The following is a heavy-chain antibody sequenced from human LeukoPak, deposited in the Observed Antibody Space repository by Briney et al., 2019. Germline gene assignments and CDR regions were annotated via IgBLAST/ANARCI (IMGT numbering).Heavy chain of an antibody. J-gene: IGHJ6*04. V-gene: IGHV3-9*01. D-gene: IGHD6-13*01. Sequence: GGSLRLSCAASGFTFDDYAMHWVRQAPGKGLEWVSGISWNSGSIYYADSVKGRFTISRDNAKNSLYLQMNSLRAEDTAVYYCARGVIAAAAYYYGMDVWGKGTTVTVSS. CDR1: GFTFDDYA. CDR2: ISWNSGSI. CDR3: ARGVIAAAAYYYGMDV.